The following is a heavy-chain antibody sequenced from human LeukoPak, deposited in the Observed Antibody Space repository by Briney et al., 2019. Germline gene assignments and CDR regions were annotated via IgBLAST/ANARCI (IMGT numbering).Heavy chain of an antibody. CDR1: GGSIHTYN. Sequence: PSETLSLTCTVSGGSIHTYNWIWIRQPAGKGLEWIGRNNFAGLAYYNASLKSRVTILVDRPNNQFSLQLTSVTAADTAVYYCARDREHSHGSDLDHWGQGILVSISS. CDR3: ARDREHSHGSDLDH. V-gene: IGHV4-4*07. D-gene: IGHD5-18*01. CDR2: NNFAGLA. J-gene: IGHJ4*02.